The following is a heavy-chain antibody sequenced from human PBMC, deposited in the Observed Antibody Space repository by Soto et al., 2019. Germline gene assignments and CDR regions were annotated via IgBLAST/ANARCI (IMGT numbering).Heavy chain of an antibody. V-gene: IGHV1-69*01. CDR1: GGTFSSYA. D-gene: IGHD5-12*01. CDR3: ARDPVEMATITDWFDP. Sequence: QVQLVQSGAEVKKPGSSVKVSCKASGGTFSSYAISWVRQAPGQGLEWMGGIIPIFGTANFAQKFQGRVTITADESTSTAYMELSSLRSEDTAVYYCARDPVEMATITDWFDPWGQGTLVTVSS. CDR2: IIPIFGTA. J-gene: IGHJ5*02.